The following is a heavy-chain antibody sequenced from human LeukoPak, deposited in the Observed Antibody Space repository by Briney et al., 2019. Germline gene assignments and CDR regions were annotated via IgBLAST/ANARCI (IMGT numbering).Heavy chain of an antibody. J-gene: IGHJ6*03. V-gene: IGHV4-34*12. CDR2: IIHSGNT. D-gene: IGHD3-16*02. CDR3: ARQKITFGGVIARSYYYYYMDV. Sequence: SETLSLTCAVYGGSFSGYYWSWIRQPPGKGLEWIGEIIHSGNTNYNPSLKSRVTISVDTSKNQFSLKLSSVTAADTAVYYCARQKITFGGVIARSYYYYYMDVWGKGTTVTISS. CDR1: GGSFSGYY.